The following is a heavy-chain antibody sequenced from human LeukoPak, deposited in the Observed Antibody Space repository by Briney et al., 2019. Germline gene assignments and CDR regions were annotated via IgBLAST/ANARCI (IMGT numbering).Heavy chain of an antibody. D-gene: IGHD3-16*01. J-gene: IGHJ4*02. CDR3: ARVLWAPPAYFFDY. Sequence: PSETLSLTCTVSGGSINKYSWSWIRQSPEKGLEWIGYIYYTGSTNYNPSLKSRVTISVDASKNQFSLKVSSVTAADTAVYYCARVLWAPPAYFFDYWGRGTLVAVSS. V-gene: IGHV4-59*01. CDR2: IYYTGST. CDR1: GGSINKYS.